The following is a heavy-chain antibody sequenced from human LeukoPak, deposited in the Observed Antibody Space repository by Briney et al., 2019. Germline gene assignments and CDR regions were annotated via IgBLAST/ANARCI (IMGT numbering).Heavy chain of an antibody. CDR2: ISSSGSTI. CDR3: ARDPSPSQVTANFDY. D-gene: IGHD2-21*02. CDR1: GFTFSDYY. V-gene: IGHV3-11*01. Sequence: GGSLRLSCAASGFTFSDYYMSWIRQAPGKGLEWVSYISSSGSTIYYADSVKGRFTISRDNAKNSLYLQMNSLRAEDTAVHYCARDPSPSQVTANFDYWGQGTLVTVPS. J-gene: IGHJ4*02.